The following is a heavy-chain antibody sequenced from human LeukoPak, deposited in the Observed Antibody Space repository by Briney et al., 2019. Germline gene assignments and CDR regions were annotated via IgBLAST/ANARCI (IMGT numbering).Heavy chain of an antibody. CDR3: ARGGIAAVRRWFDP. CDR1: GFTFDDYG. Sequence: GGSLRLSCAASGFTFDDYGMSWVRQAPGKGLEWVSGINWNGGSTGYADSVKGRFTISRDNAKNSLYLQMNSLRAEDTAVYYCARGGIAAVRRWFDPWGQGTLVTVSS. CDR2: INWNGGST. J-gene: IGHJ5*02. V-gene: IGHV3-20*04. D-gene: IGHD6-13*01.